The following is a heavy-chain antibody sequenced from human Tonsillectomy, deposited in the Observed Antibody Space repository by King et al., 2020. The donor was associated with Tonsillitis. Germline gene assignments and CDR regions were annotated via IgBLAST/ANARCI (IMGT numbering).Heavy chain of an antibody. CDR3: ARGSEGYSSSWSYWFDP. D-gene: IGHD6-13*01. J-gene: IGHJ5*02. CDR2: INPSDGST. CDR1: GYTFTSYY. V-gene: IGHV1-46*03. Sequence: QLVQSGAEVKKLGASVKVSCKASGYTFTSYYMQWVRQAPGQGLEWMGIINPSDGSTNYAQKFQGRVTMTRDTSTSTVYMELSSLRSEDTAVYYCARGSEGYSSSWSYWFDPWGQGTLVTVSS.